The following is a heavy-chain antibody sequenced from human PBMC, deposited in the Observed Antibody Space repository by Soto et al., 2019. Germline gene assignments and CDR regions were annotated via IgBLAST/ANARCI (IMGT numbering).Heavy chain of an antibody. CDR2: IIPVFGTT. Sequence: SVKVSCKASGGTFSNYTISWVRQAPGQGLEWMGGIIPVFGTTDYEQKFQGRVTITADGSTSTAYMELSSLRSADTAVYYCARSSPYIVVRKPTGNQDYYGMDVWGQGTTVTVSS. J-gene: IGHJ6*02. V-gene: IGHV1-69*13. CDR1: GGTFSNYT. CDR3: ARSSPYIVVRKPTGNQDYYGMDV. D-gene: IGHD2-2*01.